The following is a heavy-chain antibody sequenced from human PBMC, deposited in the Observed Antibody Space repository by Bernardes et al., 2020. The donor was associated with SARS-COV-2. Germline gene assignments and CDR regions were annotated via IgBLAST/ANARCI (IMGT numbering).Heavy chain of an antibody. CDR2: ISGSGGST. D-gene: IGHD3-22*01. Sequence: GGSLRLSCAASGFTFSSYAMSWVRQAPGKGLEWVSAISGSGGSTYYADSVKGRFTISRDNSKNTLYLQMNSLRAEDTAVYYCAKDTIYYHESSGFGAFDIWGQGTKVTVSS. J-gene: IGHJ3*02. CDR1: GFTFSSYA. CDR3: AKDTIYYHESSGFGAFDI. V-gene: IGHV3-23*01.